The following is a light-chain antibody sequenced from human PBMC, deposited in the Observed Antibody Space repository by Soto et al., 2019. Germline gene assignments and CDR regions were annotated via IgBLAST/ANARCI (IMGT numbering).Light chain of an antibody. CDR1: SGHSNYA. CDR2: LNSDGSH. CDR3: QTWGSGIVV. V-gene: IGLV4-69*01. Sequence: QYVLTQSPSDSASLGASVKLTCTLSSGHSNYAIAWHQQQSEKGPRYLMKLNSDGSHSKGDGIPDRFSGSSSGAERYLTISSLQSEDEADYYCQTWGSGIVVFGGGTKVTVL. J-gene: IGLJ2*01.